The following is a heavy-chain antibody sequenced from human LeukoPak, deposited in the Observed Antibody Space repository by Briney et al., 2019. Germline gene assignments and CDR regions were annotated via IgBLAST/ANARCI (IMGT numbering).Heavy chain of an antibody. CDR3: ARVRWDPTYFDY. D-gene: IGHD1-26*01. V-gene: IGHV3-7*01. CDR1: GFTFSSYW. CDR2: IKQDGSEK. Sequence: PGGSLGLSCAASGFTFSSYWMSWVRQAPGKGLEWVANIKQDGSEKYYVDSVKGRFTISRDNAKNSLYLQMNSLRAEDTAVFYCARVRWDPTYFDYWGQGTLVTVSS. J-gene: IGHJ4*02.